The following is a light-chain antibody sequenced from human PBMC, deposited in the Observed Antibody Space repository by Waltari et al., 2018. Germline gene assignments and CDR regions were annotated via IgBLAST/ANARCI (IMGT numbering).Light chain of an antibody. CDR2: YKSESDK. V-gene: IGLV5-45*02. CDR1: SGINVANYR. J-gene: IGLJ3*02. CDR3: MIWHSSTWV. Sequence: QAVLTQPSSLSASPGASASLTCTLRSGINVANYRIHWYQQKPGSPPQYLLRYKSESDKQQGFGVPSRFSGSKDASANSGILLISGLQSEDEADYYCMIWHSSTWVFGGGTKLTVL.